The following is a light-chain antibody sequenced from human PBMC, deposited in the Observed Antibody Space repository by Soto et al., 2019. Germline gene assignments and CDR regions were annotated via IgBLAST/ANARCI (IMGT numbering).Light chain of an antibody. CDR3: QQSYSTTPYT. CDR2: SAS. J-gene: IGKJ2*01. Sequence: DIQMTQSPSSLSASVGDRVTITCRASQSIRNYLNWYQQKPGKAPKLLIYSASSLQNGVSSRFTGSGSGTDFTLTISSLQPEDFSTYYCQQSYSTTPYTFGQGTKLEIK. V-gene: IGKV1-39*01. CDR1: QSIRNY.